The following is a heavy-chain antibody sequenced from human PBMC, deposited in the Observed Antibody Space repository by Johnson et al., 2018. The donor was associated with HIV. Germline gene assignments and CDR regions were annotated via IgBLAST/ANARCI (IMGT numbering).Heavy chain of an antibody. CDR2: INWNGGST. CDR3: ARSYYDSSGYYHDAFDI. J-gene: IGHJ3*02. V-gene: IGHV3-20*04. CDR1: GFTFDDYG. Sequence: VQLVESGGGVVRPGGSLRLSCAASGFTFDDYGMSWVRQAPGKGLEWVSGINWNGGSTGYADSVKGRFTISRDNAKNSLYLQMNSLRAEDTALYYCARSYYDSSGYYHDAFDIWGQWTMVTVSS. D-gene: IGHD3-22*01.